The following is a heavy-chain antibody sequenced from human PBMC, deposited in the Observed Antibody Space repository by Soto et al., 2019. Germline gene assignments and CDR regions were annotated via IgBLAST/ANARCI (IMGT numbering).Heavy chain of an antibody. CDR1: GFTFDDYA. CDR2: ISWNSGSI. CDR3: AKSKVPAAISPVDY. D-gene: IGHD2-2*02. J-gene: IGHJ4*02. V-gene: IGHV3-9*01. Sequence: GGSLRLSCAASGFTFDDYAMHWVRQAPGKGLEWVSGISWNSGSIGYADSVKGRFTISRDNAKNSLYLQMNSLRAEDTALYYCAKSKVPAAISPVDYWGQGTLVTVSS.